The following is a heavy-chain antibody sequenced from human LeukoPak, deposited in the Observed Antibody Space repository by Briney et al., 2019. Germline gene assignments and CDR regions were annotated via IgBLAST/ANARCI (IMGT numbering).Heavy chain of an antibody. CDR3: ARRSYSSGWSAFDI. V-gene: IGHV5-51*01. J-gene: IGHJ3*02. CDR2: IYPGDSDT. D-gene: IGHD6-19*01. CDR1: GYIITSYW. Sequence: GEALKISCKGSGYIITSYWSGWVRQMRGKGLEWMGIIYPGDSDTRYSPSFQGQVTISADKSISTAYLQWSSLKASDTAMYYCARRSYSSGWSAFDIWGQGTMVTVSS.